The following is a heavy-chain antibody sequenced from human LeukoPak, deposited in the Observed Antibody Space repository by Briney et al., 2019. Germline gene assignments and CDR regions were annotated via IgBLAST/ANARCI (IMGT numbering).Heavy chain of an antibody. CDR1: GFAFSSYA. CDR3: ARDLLAGEDY. D-gene: IGHD3-10*01. J-gene: IGHJ4*02. CDR2: ISYDGSNK. V-gene: IGHV3-30*04. Sequence: GGSLRLSCAASGFAFSSYAMHWVRQAPGKGLEWVAVISYDGSNKYYADSVKGRFTVSRDNSKNTLYLQTNSLRAEDTAVYYCARDLLAGEDYWGQGTLVTVSS.